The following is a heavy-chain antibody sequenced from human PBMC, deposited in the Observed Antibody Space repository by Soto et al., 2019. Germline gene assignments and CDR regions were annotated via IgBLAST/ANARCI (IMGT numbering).Heavy chain of an antibody. CDR1: GFTFSGYW. CDR2: IKQDGSEK. Sequence: GASLKISCAASGFTFSGYWMSWVRQAPGKGLEWVANIKQDGSEKYYVDSVKGRFTISRDNAKNSLYLLMNSLRAEDTAVYYCAKNNRYCSSTNCFVFDYWGQGTLVTVSS. CDR3: AKNNRYCSSTNCFVFDY. V-gene: IGHV3-7*01. J-gene: IGHJ4*02. D-gene: IGHD2-2*01.